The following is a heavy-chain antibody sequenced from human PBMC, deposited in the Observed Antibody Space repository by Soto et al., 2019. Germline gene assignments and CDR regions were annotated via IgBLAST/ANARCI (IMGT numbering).Heavy chain of an antibody. CDR1: GFTFSSYS. D-gene: IGHD3-22*01. CDR2: ISSSSSTI. V-gene: IGHV3-48*02. J-gene: IGHJ4*02. Sequence: EVQLVESGGGLVQPGGSLRLSCAASGFTFSSYSMNWVRQAPGKGLEWVSYISSSSSTIYYADSVKGRFTISRDNAKNSLYLQMNSLRDEDTAVYYCARDCHDSSGYYLYYFDYWGQGTLVTVSS. CDR3: ARDCHDSSGYYLYYFDY.